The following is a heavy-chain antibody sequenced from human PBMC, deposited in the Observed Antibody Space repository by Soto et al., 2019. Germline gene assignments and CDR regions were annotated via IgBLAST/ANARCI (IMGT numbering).Heavy chain of an antibody. V-gene: IGHV3-30-3*01. D-gene: IGHD3-10*01. CDR3: ARDSKFTYYGSGSYYGDAFDI. J-gene: IGHJ3*02. Sequence: PGGSLRLSCAASGFTFSSYAMHWVRQAPGKGLEWVAVISYDGSNKYYADSVKGRFTISRDNSKNTLYLQMNSLRAEDTAVYYCARDSKFTYYGSGSYYGDAFDIWGQGTMVTVSS. CDR1: GFTFSSYA. CDR2: ISYDGSNK.